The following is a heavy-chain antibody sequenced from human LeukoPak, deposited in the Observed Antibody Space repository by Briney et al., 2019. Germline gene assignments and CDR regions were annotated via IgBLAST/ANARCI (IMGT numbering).Heavy chain of an antibody. D-gene: IGHD6-6*01. J-gene: IGHJ4*02. CDR3: ARDYRIAARIFDY. CDR1: GFTFSSYS. V-gene: IGHV3-21*01. Sequence: GGSLRLSCAASGFTFSSYSMNWVRQAPGKGLEWVSSISSSSSYIYYADSVKGRFTISRDNAKNSLYLQMNSLRAEDTAVYYCARDYRIAARIFDYWGQGTLVTVSS. CDR2: ISSSSSYI.